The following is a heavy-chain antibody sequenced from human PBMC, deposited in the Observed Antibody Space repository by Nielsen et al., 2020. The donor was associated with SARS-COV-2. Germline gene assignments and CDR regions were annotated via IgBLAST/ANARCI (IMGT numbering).Heavy chain of an antibody. Sequence: GESLKISCEGFGYNYVTYWIAWVRQVPGKGLEWMGIIYPDDSDTRYSPSFQGQVTFSADASINTAYLHWNSLKASDIAMYYCARLGSRESRPESFDYWGQGTLVSVSS. CDR1: GYNYVTYW. V-gene: IGHV5-51*01. CDR3: ARLGSRESRPESFDY. J-gene: IGHJ4*02. CDR2: IYPDDSDT. D-gene: IGHD2-15*01.